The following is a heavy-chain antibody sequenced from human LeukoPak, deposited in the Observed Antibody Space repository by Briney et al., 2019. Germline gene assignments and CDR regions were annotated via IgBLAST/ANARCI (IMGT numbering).Heavy chain of an antibody. V-gene: IGHV1-46*01. D-gene: IGHD3-22*01. CDR1: GYTFTSYY. CDR2: INPSGGST. J-gene: IGHJ4*02. CDR3: ARGLGDYYDTSDFYYAVAAH. Sequence: GASVKVSCKASGYTFTSYYMHWVRQAPGQGLEWMGIINPSGGSTSYAQKFQGRVAMTRDTSISTAYMELSSLRSEDTAVYYCARGLGDYYDTSDFYYAVAAHWGQGTLVTVSS.